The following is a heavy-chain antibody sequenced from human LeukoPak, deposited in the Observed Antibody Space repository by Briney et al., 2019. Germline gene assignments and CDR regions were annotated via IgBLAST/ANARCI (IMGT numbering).Heavy chain of an antibody. CDR2: IIPIFGTA. D-gene: IGHD3-10*01. V-gene: IGHV1-69*06. Sequence: ASVKVSCKASVATFSSYAISWVRQAPGQGLEWMGGIIPIFGTANYAQKFQGRVTTTADKSTSTAYMELSSLRSEDTAVYYCAKDRGAQLLWFGESTNYYVDYWGQGTLVTVSS. CDR3: AKDRGAQLLWFGESTNYYVDY. CDR1: VATFSSYA. J-gene: IGHJ4*02.